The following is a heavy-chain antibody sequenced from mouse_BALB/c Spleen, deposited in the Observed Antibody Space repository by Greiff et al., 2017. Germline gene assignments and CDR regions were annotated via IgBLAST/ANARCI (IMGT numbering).Heavy chain of an antibody. D-gene: IGHD1-1*01. CDR3: ARNYGSSYWYFDV. V-gene: IGHV2-2*02. CDR2: IWSGGST. Sequence: VQGVESGPGLVQPSQSLSITCTVSGFSLTSYGVHWVRPSPGKGLEWLGVIWSGGSTDYNAAFISRLSISKDNSKSQVFFKMNSLQANDTAIYYCARNYGSSYWYFDVWGAGTTVTVSS. CDR1: GFSLTSYG. J-gene: IGHJ1*01.